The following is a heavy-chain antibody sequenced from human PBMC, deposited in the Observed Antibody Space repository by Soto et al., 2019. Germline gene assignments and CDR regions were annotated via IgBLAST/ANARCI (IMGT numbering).Heavy chain of an antibody. V-gene: IGHV4-31*03. CDR2: IYYNGSP. CDR3: ARQNPYSTDSYFFDL. J-gene: IGHJ4*02. CDR1: GGSISSGAYY. D-gene: IGHD5-18*01. Sequence: PSDTLSLTCTASGGSISSGAYYWSWIRQHPWKGLEWIRYIYYNGSPYYNPSLRGRVTISVDPSNNEFSLELSSVTAADTAVYYCARQNPYSTDSYFFDLWGRGXLVTVYS.